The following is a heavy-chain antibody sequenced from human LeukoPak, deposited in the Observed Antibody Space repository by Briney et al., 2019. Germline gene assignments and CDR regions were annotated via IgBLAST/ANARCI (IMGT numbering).Heavy chain of an antibody. CDR2: ISGSGGST. J-gene: IGHJ4*02. D-gene: IGHD2-8*02. CDR3: ARVVTGESGAYHFFDY. CDR1: GFTFSSYA. Sequence: GGSLRLSCAASGFTFSSYAMSWVRQAPGKGLEWVSAISGSGGSTYYADSVKGRFTISRDNSKNTLYLQMNSLRGEDTAVYYCARVVTGESGAYHFFDYWGQGALVTVSS. V-gene: IGHV3-23*01.